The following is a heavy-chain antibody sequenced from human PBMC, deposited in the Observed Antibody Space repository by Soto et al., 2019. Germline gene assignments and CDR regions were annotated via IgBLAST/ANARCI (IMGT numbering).Heavy chain of an antibody. D-gene: IGHD2-2*01. CDR3: ARESLSTSRHTLDY. J-gene: IGHJ4*02. V-gene: IGHV1-2*04. CDR2: INPNSGGT. Sequence: QVQLVQSGAEVKKPGASVKVSCKASGYTFTGYYMHWVRQAPGQGLEWMGWINPNSGGTNYAQKFQGWVTMTRDPSISTAYMELSRLRSEDTAVYYWARESLSTSRHTLDYWGQGTLVTVSS. CDR1: GYTFTGYY.